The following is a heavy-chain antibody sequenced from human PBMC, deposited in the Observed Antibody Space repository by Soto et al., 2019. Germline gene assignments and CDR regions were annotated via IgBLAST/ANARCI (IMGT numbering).Heavy chain of an antibody. D-gene: IGHD5-12*01. CDR3: AREDIVSSMGSCDI. V-gene: IGHV1-3*04. CDR1: GYTFTYYA. Sequence: SVKVSCKASGYTFTYYAIYWVLQAPGQRLEWMGWISTGNGNTKYSQKFQGRVTINRDTSASTVYIELSSLRSDDTAVYYCAREDIVSSMGSCDIWGQGTLVTVSS. CDR2: ISTGNGNT. J-gene: IGHJ3*02.